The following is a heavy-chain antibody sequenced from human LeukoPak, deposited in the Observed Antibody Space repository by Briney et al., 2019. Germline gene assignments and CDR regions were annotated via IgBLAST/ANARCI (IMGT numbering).Heavy chain of an antibody. CDR3: ASYDSSGYWLDY. D-gene: IGHD3-22*01. Sequence: SETLSLTCTVSGGSISSYYWSWIRQRPRKGLEWIGYIYYSGSTNYNPSLKSRVTISVDTSKNQFSLKLSSVTAADTAVYYCASYDSSGYWLDYWGQGTLVTVSS. CDR2: IYYSGST. CDR1: GGSISSYY. J-gene: IGHJ4*02. V-gene: IGHV4-59*08.